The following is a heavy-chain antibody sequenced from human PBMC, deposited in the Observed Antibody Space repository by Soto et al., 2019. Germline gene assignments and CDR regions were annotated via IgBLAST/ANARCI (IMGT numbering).Heavy chain of an antibody. D-gene: IGHD6-13*01. CDR1: GYTFTNYA. CDR2: DNTYNGNP. V-gene: IGHV1-18*01. J-gene: IGHJ4*02. Sequence: ASVKVSCKASGYTFTNYAISWVRRAPGRGLEWMGWDNTYNGNPNYAQIFQGRITMTTDTSTGTAYMELRSLKSDDSAVYYCARDSQYSTSWQRFDSWGQGTLVTVSS. CDR3: ARDSQYSTSWQRFDS.